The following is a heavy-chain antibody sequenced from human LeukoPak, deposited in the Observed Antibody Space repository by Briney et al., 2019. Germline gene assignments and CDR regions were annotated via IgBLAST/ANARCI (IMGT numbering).Heavy chain of an antibody. D-gene: IGHD5-18*01. CDR3: ARGRIGRIQLWFKHQFFDY. V-gene: IGHV4-34*01. Sequence: SETLSLTCAVYSGSFSGYYWSWIRQPPGKGLEWIGEINHSGSTNYNPSLKSRVTISVDTSKDQFSLKLSSVTAADTAVYYCARGRIGRIQLWFKHQFFDYWGQGTLVTVSS. CDR1: SGSFSGYY. J-gene: IGHJ4*02. CDR2: INHSGST.